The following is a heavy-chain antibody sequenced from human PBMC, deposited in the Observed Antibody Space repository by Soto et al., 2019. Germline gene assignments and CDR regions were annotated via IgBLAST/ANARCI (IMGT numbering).Heavy chain of an antibody. CDR2: ISGSGGSR. D-gene: IGHD3-3*01. J-gene: IGHJ6*02. CDR1: GFNFSSFA. Sequence: EVQLLESGGGLVQPGGSLILSCAGSGFNFSSFAMTWVRQAPGKGLVWVSTISGSGGSRFYADSVKGRFTLTRDNSKDTVYVQMNSLRVEDTAFYYCAKEGTAEWLHYYYPPDVCGRGTPVTVSS. V-gene: IGHV3-23*01. CDR3: AKEGTAEWLHYYYPPDV.